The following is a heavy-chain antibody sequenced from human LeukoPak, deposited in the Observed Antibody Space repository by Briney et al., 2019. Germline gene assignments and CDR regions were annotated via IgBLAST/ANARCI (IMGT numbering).Heavy chain of an antibody. D-gene: IGHD3-9*01. CDR3: ARGGMARDILTGYYNYYGMDV. CDR2: IYHSGST. J-gene: IGHJ6*02. CDR1: GXSISSGGYS. Sequence: TSQTLSLTCAVSGXSISSGGYSWSWIRQPPGKGLEWIGYIYHSGSTYYNPSLKSRVTISVDRSKNQFSLKLSSVTAADTAVYYCARGGMARDILTGYYNYYGMDVWGQGTTVTVSS. V-gene: IGHV4-30-2*01.